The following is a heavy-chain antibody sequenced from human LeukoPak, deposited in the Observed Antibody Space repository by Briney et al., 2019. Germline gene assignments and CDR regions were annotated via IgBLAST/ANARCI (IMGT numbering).Heavy chain of an antibody. D-gene: IGHD3-16*01. CDR2: INHSGST. V-gene: IGHV4-34*01. CDR1: GGSFSGYY. CDR3: APLTFGGVLTV. J-gene: IGHJ4*02. Sequence: SETLSLTCAVYGGSFSGYYWSWIRQPPGKGLEWIGEINHSGSTNYNPSLKSRVTISVDTSKNQFSLKLSSVTAADTAVYYCAPLTFGGVLTVWGQGTLVTVSS.